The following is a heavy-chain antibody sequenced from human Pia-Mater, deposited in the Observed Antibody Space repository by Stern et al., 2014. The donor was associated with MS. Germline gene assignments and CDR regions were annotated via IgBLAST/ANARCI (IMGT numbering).Heavy chain of an antibody. CDR3: AKPSSHYFFDY. V-gene: IGHV3-23*04. J-gene: IGHJ4*02. Sequence: EDQLVESGGGLVQPGGSLRLSCAASGFTFNSFAMRWVRQTPGKGLEWVSTISGRGDTTHYADSVKGRFNISRDNSKNTLYLEMSSLRAEDTALYYCAKPSSHYFFDYWGQGIPVTVSS. CDR1: GFTFNSFA. D-gene: IGHD2/OR15-2a*01. CDR2: ISGRGDTT.